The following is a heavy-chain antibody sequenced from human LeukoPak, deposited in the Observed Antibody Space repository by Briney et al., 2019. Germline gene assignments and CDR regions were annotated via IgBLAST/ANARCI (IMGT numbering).Heavy chain of an antibody. Sequence: SETLSLTCTVSGGSLSSYYWSWIRQPPGKGLEWIGSIYYSGSTYYNPSLKSRVTISVDTSKNQFSLKLSSVTAADTAVYYCARTDAHSYGYFFDYWGQGTLVTVSS. V-gene: IGHV4-59*05. J-gene: IGHJ4*02. CDR1: GGSLSSYY. CDR2: IYYSGST. D-gene: IGHD5-18*01. CDR3: ARTDAHSYGYFFDY.